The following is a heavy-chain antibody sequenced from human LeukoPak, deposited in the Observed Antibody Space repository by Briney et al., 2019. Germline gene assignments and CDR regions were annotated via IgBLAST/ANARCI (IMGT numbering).Heavy chain of an antibody. CDR1: GYSINSSYY. D-gene: IGHD6-19*01. V-gene: IGHV4-38-2*02. J-gene: IGHJ4*02. CDR3: ARELIAVAGTGYFDY. CDR2: IYHSGST. Sequence: TSETLSLTCAVSGYSINSSYYWGWIRQPPRKGLEWIGGIYHSGSTYYNPSLKSRVTILVDTSKNQFSLKLSPVTAADTAVYYCARELIAVAGTGYFDYWGQGTLVTVSS.